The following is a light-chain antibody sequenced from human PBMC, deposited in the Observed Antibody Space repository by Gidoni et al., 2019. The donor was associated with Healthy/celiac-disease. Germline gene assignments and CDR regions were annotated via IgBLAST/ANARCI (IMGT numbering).Light chain of an antibody. CDR3: QQYNNWPNT. Sequence: EIVMTQSPATLSVSPGERATLSCRASQSVSSNLAWYQQKPGQAPRLLIYGASTRATGIPARFSGSGSGTEFTFTISSLQSEDFAVYYCQQYNNWPNTFGQGTKLEIK. CDR1: QSVSSN. J-gene: IGKJ2*01. CDR2: GAS. V-gene: IGKV3-15*01.